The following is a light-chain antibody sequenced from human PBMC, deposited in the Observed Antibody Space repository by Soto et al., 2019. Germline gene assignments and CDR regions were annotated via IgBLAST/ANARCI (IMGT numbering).Light chain of an antibody. J-gene: IGKJ2*01. CDR2: GAS. Sequence: DIQMTQSPSSLSASVGDRVTITCWASQSIVSHLNWYQQISGKAPKLLIYGASSLQSGVPSRFSGSGAGTDFTLTISSLQPEDFATYYCQQSYTTPRTFGQGTKLEIK. CDR3: QQSYTTPRT. CDR1: QSIVSH. V-gene: IGKV1-39*01.